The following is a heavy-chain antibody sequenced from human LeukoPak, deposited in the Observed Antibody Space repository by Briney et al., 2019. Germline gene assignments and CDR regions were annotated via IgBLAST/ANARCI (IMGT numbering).Heavy chain of an antibody. J-gene: IGHJ4*02. CDR3: ARGRTMVRGVIIPYYFDY. CDR2: INHSGST. Sequence: SETLSLTCAVYGGSFSGYYWSWIRQPPGKGLEWIGEINHSGSTNYNPSFKSRVTISVDTSKNQFSLKLSSVTAADTAVYYCARGRTMVRGVIIPYYFDYWGQGTLVTVSS. V-gene: IGHV4-34*01. CDR1: GGSFSGYY. D-gene: IGHD3-10*01.